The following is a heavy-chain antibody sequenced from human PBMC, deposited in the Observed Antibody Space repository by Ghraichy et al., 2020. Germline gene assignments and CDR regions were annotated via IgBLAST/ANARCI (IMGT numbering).Heavy chain of an antibody. CDR1: GFNFRSYA. D-gene: IGHD4-17*01. CDR2: VGNRGRAS. J-gene: IGHJ4*01. V-gene: IGHV3-23*01. CDR3: AQQVDDGDPNYVFDY. Sequence: GGSLRLSCSAAGFNFRSYAMNWVRRAPGKGLEWVAAVGNRGRASYSEDSVDGRFTISRDNYRAPVYLNMNMLRLEDTALYYCAQQVDDGDPNYVFDYWGPGTPVTFSS.